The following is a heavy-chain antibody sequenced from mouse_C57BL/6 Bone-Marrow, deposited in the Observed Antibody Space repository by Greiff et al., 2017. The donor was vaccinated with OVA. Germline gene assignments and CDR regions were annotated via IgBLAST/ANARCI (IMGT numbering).Heavy chain of an antibody. J-gene: IGHJ1*03. V-gene: IGHV1-55*01. CDR1: GYTFTSYW. D-gene: IGHD1-1*01. CDR3: ARYYYGSSPWYFDV. CDR2: IYPGSGST. Sequence: QVQLQQPGAELVKPGASVKMSCKASGYTFTSYWITWVKQRPGQGLEWIGDIYPGSGSTNYNEKFKSKATLTVDTSSSTAYMQLSSLTSEESAVYYCARYYYGSSPWYFDVWGTGTTVTVSS.